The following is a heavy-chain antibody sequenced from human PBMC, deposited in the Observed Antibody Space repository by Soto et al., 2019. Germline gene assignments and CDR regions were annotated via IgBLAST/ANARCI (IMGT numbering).Heavy chain of an antibody. Sequence: QVQLVESGGGVVQPGRSLRLSCAASGFTFSSYGMHWVRQAPGKGLEWVAVIWYDGSNKYYADSVKGRFTISRDNSKNTLYLPMNSLRAEDTAVYYCARHRRSQWLRPPACTEIDYWGQGTLVTVSS. V-gene: IGHV3-33*01. CDR3: ARHRRSQWLRPPACTEIDY. J-gene: IGHJ4*02. CDR1: GFTFSSYG. D-gene: IGHD5-12*01. CDR2: IWYDGSNK.